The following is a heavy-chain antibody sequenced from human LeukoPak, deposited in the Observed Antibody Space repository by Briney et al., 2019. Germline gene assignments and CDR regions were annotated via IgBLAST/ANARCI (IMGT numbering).Heavy chain of an antibody. CDR3: ARPEHDYGDPQPFDY. CDR2: IIPILGIA. J-gene: IGHJ4*02. Sequence: ASVKVSCKASGGTFSSYASSWVRQAPGQGLEWMGRIIPILGIANYAQKFQGRVTITADESTSTAYMELSSLRSEDTAVYYCARPEHDYGDPQPFDYWGQGTLVTVSS. V-gene: IGHV1-69*04. D-gene: IGHD4-17*01. CDR1: GGTFSSYA.